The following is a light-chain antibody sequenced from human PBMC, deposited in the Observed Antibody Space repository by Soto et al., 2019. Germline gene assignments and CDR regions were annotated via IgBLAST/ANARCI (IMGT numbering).Light chain of an antibody. V-gene: IGKV3-20*01. CDR1: QSVSSSY. J-gene: IGKJ4*01. CDR2: GAS. Sequence: EIVLTQSPGTLSLSPGERVTLSCRAGQSVSSSYLAWYQQKPGQAPRLLLYGASNRATGIPDRFSGSGSGTDFTLTISRLEPEDFAVYYCHQYGSSPLTFGGGTKVEI. CDR3: HQYGSSPLT.